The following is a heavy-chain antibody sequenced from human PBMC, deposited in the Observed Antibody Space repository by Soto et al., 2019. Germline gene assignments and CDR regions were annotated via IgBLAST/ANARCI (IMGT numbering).Heavy chain of an antibody. Sequence: SVKVSCKASGGTFSSYAISWVRQAPGQGLELMGGIIPIFGTANYAQKFQGRVTITADESTSTAYMELSSLRSEDTAVYYCAVPRVGATHFDYWGQGTLVTVYS. CDR1: GGTFSSYA. V-gene: IGHV1-69*13. CDR2: IIPIFGTA. D-gene: IGHD1-26*01. J-gene: IGHJ4*02. CDR3: AVPRVGATHFDY.